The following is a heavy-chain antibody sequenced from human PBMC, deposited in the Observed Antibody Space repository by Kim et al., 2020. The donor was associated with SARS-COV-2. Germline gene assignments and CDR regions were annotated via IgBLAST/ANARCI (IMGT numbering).Heavy chain of an antibody. CDR1: GGSVSTYY. V-gene: IGHV4-59*02. D-gene: IGHD3-16*01. CDR2: TYYTGNT. Sequence: SETLSLTCTVSGGSVSTYYWTWIRQPPGKGLEWIGFTYYTGNTNYNPSLKSRVTISADTSKNQFSLKLNSVTAADTAVFYSARWGSTWFDPWGQGT. J-gene: IGHJ5*02. CDR3: ARWGSTWFDP.